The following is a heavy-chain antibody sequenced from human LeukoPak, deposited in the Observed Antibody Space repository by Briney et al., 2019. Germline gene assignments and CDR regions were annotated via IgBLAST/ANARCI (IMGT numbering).Heavy chain of an antibody. J-gene: IGHJ3*02. V-gene: IGHV3-48*03. CDR2: INSSGSAI. CDR3: ARVGNLRVGAEDAFDI. Sequence: PGGSLRLSCETSGFTFSSYEMNWVRQGPGKGVEWVSFINSSGSAIYYADSVRGRFTVSRDNAKNSLTLQMNSLRAEDTAVYFCARVGNLRVGAEDAFDIWGQGTLVSVSS. D-gene: IGHD1-26*01. CDR1: GFTFSSYE.